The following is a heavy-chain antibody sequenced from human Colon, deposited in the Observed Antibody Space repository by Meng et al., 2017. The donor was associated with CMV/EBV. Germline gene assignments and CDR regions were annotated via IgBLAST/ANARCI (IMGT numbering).Heavy chain of an antibody. J-gene: IGHJ4*02. CDR1: GFSFSNYW. Sequence: GSSLMISCAASGFSFSNYWMCWVRQAPGKGLEWVANIKDDGSETHYVDSLDGRFIISSNNAKNSLFLQINRLRPEDTAVYCCAKFGVNKPFEHWGQGTLVTVSS. CDR3: AKFGVNKPFEH. D-gene: IGHD3-10*01. V-gene: IGHV3-7*01. CDR2: IKDDGSET.